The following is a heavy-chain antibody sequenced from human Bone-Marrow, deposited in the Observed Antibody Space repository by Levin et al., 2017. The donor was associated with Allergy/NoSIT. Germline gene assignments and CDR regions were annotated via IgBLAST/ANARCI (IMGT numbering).Heavy chain of an antibody. Sequence: GGSLRLSCKASGGTFSSYAISWVRQAPGQGLEWMGGIIPIFGTANYAQKFQGRVTITADESTSTAYMELSSLRSEDTAVYYCARDVVATPNWFDPWGQGTLVTVSS. J-gene: IGHJ5*02. CDR1: GGTFSSYA. CDR3: ARDVVATPNWFDP. D-gene: IGHD5-12*01. CDR2: IIPIFGTA. V-gene: IGHV1-69*01.